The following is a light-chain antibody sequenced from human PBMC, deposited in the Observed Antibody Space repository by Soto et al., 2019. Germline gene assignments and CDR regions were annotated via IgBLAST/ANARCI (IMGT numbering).Light chain of an antibody. CDR3: QQYYTTLALS. Sequence: DIVMTQSPDSLAVPLGARATINCRSSQSVLYRSNKKNYLAWYQQKRGQPPRLLIYWASTRESGVPERFSGSGSATDFTLTITNVQAEDVAVYYCQQYYTTLALSFGGGTRVEIK. J-gene: IGKJ4*01. CDR1: QSVLYRSNKKNY. CDR2: WAS. V-gene: IGKV4-1*01.